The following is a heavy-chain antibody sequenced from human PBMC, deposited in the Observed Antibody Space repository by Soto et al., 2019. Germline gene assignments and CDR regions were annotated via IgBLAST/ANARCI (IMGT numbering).Heavy chain of an antibody. D-gene: IGHD2-2*02. CDR2: ISGGGDRT. CDR1: GFTFINYA. CDR3: ARKVFGYTSLPDWWYFDR. J-gene: IGHJ2*01. V-gene: IGHV3-23*01. Sequence: EVQLLESGGGLVQPGGSLRLSCVGSGFTFINYAMNCVRQTPGKGLEWVSGISGGGDRTFDADSVKGRFTISSDNSQNTVNLQMNSLRADDTSVYYGARKVFGYTSLPDWWYFDRWSRGTLVTVSS.